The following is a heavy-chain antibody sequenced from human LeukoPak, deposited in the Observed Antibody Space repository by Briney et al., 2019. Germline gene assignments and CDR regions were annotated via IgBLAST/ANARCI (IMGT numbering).Heavy chain of an antibody. J-gene: IGHJ3*02. V-gene: IGHV5-51*01. D-gene: IGHD6-13*01. Sequence: GESLKISCKGSGYSFTSCWIGWVRQMPGKGLEWMGIIYPDDSDTRYSPSFQGQVTISADKSISTAYLQWSSLKASDTAMYYCARPPYIAAAGTRGPAFDIWGQGTMVTVSS. CDR3: ARPPYIAAAGTRGPAFDI. CDR2: IYPDDSDT. CDR1: GYSFTSCW.